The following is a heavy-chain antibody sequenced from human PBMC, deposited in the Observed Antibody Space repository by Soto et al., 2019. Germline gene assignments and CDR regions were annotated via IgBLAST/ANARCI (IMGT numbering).Heavy chain of an antibody. CDR3: ARPISVIAARDPGMDV. CDR2: INPSGGST. CDR1: GYTFTSDY. J-gene: IGHJ6*02. Sequence: ASVKVSCKASGYTFTSDYMHWVRQAPGQGLEWMGIINPSGGSTSYAQKFQGRVTMTRDTSTSTVYMELSSLRSEDTAVYYCARPISVIAARDPGMDVWGQGTTVTVSS. V-gene: IGHV1-46*01. D-gene: IGHD6-6*01.